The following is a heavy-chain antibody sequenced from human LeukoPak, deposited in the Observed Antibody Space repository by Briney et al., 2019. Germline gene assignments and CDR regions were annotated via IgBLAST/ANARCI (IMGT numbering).Heavy chain of an antibody. CDR3: AKDPQFREYQLPTYFDY. Sequence: GGSLRHSCAASGFTFSSYGMHWVRQAPGKGLEWVAVISYDGSNKYYADSVKGRFTISRDNSKNTLYLQMNSLRAEDTAVYYCAKDPQFREYQLPTYFDYWGQGTLVTVSS. CDR1: GFTFSSYG. V-gene: IGHV3-30*18. D-gene: IGHD2-2*01. CDR2: ISYDGSNK. J-gene: IGHJ4*02.